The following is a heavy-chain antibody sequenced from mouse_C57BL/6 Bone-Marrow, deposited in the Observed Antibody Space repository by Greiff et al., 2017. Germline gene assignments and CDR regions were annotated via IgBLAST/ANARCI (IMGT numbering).Heavy chain of an antibody. V-gene: IGHV14-4*01. CDR3: TKPSMDY. J-gene: IGHJ4*01. CDR2: IDPENGDT. CDR1: GFNIKDDY. Sequence: EVQLQQSGAELVRPGASVKLSCTASGFNIKDDYMHWVKQRPEQGLEWIGWIDPENGDTEYASKFQGKATITADTSSTTAYLQLSSLTSEDAAVYYCTKPSMDYWGQGTSVTVSA.